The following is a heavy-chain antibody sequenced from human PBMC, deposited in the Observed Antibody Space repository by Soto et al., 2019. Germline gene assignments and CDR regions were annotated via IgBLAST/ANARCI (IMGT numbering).Heavy chain of an antibody. CDR3: VRCDTSGYCDRF. CDR2: LYRGGVT. Sequence: EVPVVDSGGDLVQPGGSLRLSCTASGFTVTDNYMTWGRQAPGKGLEWVSVLYRGGVTYYADSVKGRFTISRDSSSNTLFRQMNSLSAEDTAIYYGVRCDTSGYCDRFWVQGTLVPVS. CDR1: GFTVTDNY. J-gene: IGHJ4*02. D-gene: IGHD3-22*01. V-gene: IGHV3-66*01.